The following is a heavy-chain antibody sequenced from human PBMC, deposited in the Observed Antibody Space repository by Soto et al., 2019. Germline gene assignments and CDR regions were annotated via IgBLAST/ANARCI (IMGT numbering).Heavy chain of an antibody. CDR1: GFTFSSYA. CDR2: ISDSGVST. CDR3: AKDRARVTDTKLHY. V-gene: IGHV3-23*01. Sequence: GGSLRLSCAASGFTFSSYAMNWVRQAPGKGLEWVSGISDSGVSTYYADSVKGRFTISRDNSKNTLYLQMHSLRAEDTAVYYCAKDRARVTDTKLHYWGQGTLVTVSS. J-gene: IGHJ4*02. D-gene: IGHD2-21*02.